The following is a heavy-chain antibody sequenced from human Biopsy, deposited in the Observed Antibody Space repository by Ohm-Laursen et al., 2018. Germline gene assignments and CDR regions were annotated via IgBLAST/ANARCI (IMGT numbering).Heavy chain of an antibody. CDR3: AHVFEGYFQH. CDR2: VFWDDDK. V-gene: IGHV2-5*02. J-gene: IGHJ1*01. CDR1: GLSLSTTGVG. Sequence: TQTLPPPSASSGLSLSTTGVGVTWLRQPPGKALECLAVVFWDDDKRYSPSLKNRVTITKDTSEDQVVLTVTNMDPVDTATYYCAHVFEGYFQHWGQGTLVTVSS.